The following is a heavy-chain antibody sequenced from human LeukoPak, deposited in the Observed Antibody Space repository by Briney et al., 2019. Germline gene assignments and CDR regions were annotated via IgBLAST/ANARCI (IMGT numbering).Heavy chain of an antibody. D-gene: IGHD2-21*02. CDR2: ISSSSSYI. J-gene: IGHJ4*02. CDR1: GFTFSNAW. V-gene: IGHV3-21*01. Sequence: GGSLRLSCAASGFTFSNAWMSWVRQAPGKGLEWVSSISSSSSYIYYADSVKGRFTISRDNAKNSLYLQMNSLRAEDTAVYYCALSGSAYCGGDCYSHFGYWGQGTLVTVSS. CDR3: ALSGSAYCGGDCYSHFGY.